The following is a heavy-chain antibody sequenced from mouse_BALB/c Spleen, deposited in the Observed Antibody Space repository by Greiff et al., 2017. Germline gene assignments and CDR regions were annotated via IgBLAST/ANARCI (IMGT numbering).Heavy chain of an antibody. CDR2: IWSDGST. Sequence: VQRVESGPDLVAPSQSLSITCTVSGFSLTSYGVHWVRQPPGKGLEWLVVIWSDGSTTYNSALKSRLSISKDNSKSQVFLKMNSLQTDDTAMYYCARQRGNYPHYYAMDYWGQGTSVTVSS. CDR3: ARQRGNYPHYYAMDY. V-gene: IGHV2-6-2*01. D-gene: IGHD2-1*01. CDR1: GFSLTSYG. J-gene: IGHJ4*01.